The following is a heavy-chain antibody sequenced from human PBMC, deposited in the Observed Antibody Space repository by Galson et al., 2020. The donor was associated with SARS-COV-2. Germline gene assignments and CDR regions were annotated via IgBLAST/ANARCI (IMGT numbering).Heavy chain of an antibody. V-gene: IGHV4-31*03. CDR3: ARGIGQQKKEFCPLDY. J-gene: IGHJ4*02. Sequence: ETSETRSLTCTVSGDSISSGYYLWSWIRQHPGKGLEWIGYIHYSGATYYSTSLKSRLSISVDTSKNQFSLNLISVTAADTAVYYCARGIGQQKKEFCPLDYWGQGTLVTVSS. CDR1: GDSISSGYYL. D-gene: IGHD3-16*01. CDR2: IHYSGAT.